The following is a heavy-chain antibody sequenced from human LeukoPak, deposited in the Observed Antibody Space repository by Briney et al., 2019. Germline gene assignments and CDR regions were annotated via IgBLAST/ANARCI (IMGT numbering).Heavy chain of an antibody. V-gene: IGHV1-8*01. Sequence: ASAKVSCKASGYTFTSYDINWVRQATGQGLEWMGWMNPNSGNTGYAQKFQGRVTMTRNTSISTAYMELSSLRSEDTAVYYCARGQYDFWSGYYNPWGQGTLVTVSS. CDR3: ARGQYDFWSGYYNP. CDR2: MNPNSGNT. CDR1: GYTFTSYD. J-gene: IGHJ5*02. D-gene: IGHD3-3*01.